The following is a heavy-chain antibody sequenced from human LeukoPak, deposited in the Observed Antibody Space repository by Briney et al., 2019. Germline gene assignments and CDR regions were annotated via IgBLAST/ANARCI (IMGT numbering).Heavy chain of an antibody. CDR1: GYTFTSYD. Sequence: ASVKVSCKASGYTFTSYDINWVRQATGQGLEWMGWMNPNSGNTGYAQKFQGRVTMTRNTSISTAYMELSSLRSEDTAVYYCARGLDTATVSPPDYWGQGTLVTVSS. J-gene: IGHJ4*02. V-gene: IGHV1-8*01. CDR2: MNPNSGNT. D-gene: IGHD5-18*01. CDR3: ARGLDTATVSPPDY.